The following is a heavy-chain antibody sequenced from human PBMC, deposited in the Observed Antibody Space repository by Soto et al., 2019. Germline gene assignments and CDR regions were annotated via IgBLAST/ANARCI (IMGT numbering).Heavy chain of an antibody. D-gene: IGHD3-3*01. CDR2: INHSGST. CDR1: GGSFSGYY. Sequence: SETLSLTGAVYGGSFSGYYWSWIRQPPGKGLEWIGEINHSGSTNYNPSLESRVTISVDTSKNQFSLKLSSVTAADTAVYYCASLYYDFWSGSRKPPMYWGQGTLVTVSS. CDR3: ASLYYDFWSGSRKPPMY. V-gene: IGHV4-34*01. J-gene: IGHJ4*02.